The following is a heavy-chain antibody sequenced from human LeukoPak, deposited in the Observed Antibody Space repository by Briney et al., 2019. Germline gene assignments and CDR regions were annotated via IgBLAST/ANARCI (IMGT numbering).Heavy chain of an antibody. Sequence: GESLKISCKGSGYSFTSYCIGWVRQMPGKGLVWMGIIYPGDSDTRYSPSFQGQVTISADKSISTAYLQWSSLKASDTAMYYCARSPSGYSSGWPYDYWGQGTLVTVSS. J-gene: IGHJ4*02. CDR1: GYSFTSYC. D-gene: IGHD6-19*01. V-gene: IGHV5-51*01. CDR2: IYPGDSDT. CDR3: ARSPSGYSSGWPYDY.